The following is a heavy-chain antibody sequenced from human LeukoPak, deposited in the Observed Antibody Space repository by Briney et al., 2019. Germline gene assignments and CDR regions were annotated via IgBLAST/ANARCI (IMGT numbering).Heavy chain of an antibody. CDR1: GFTFSSYA. CDR3: XXXXXXGGSCYXXXXXXGMXV. D-gene: IGHD2-15*01. CDR2: IXXXGGXT. Sequence: GGSLRLSCAASGFTFSSYAMIWVRQAPGKGLEWVSGIXXXGGXTHYADSVKGRFTISRDNSKNTLYLQMNSLRAEDTAVYYCXXXXXXGGSCYXXXXXXGMXVWGQGTTVTVSS. V-gene: IGHV3-23*01. J-gene: IGHJ6*02.